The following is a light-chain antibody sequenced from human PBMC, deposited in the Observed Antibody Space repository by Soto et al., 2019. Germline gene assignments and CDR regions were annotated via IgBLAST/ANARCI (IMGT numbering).Light chain of an antibody. CDR3: QSYDSSLSGAV. J-gene: IGLJ3*02. V-gene: IGLV1-40*01. Sequence: QSVLTQPPSVSGAPGQRITISCTGSSSNLGAGYEVHWYQQLPGTAPKLLIYDSINRPSGVPDRFSGSKSATSASLAITGLQAEDEADYYCQSYDSSLSGAVFGGGTKVT. CDR1: SSNLGAGYE. CDR2: DSI.